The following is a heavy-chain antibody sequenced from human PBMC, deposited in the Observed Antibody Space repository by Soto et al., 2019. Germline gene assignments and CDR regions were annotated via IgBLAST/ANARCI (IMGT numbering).Heavy chain of an antibody. CDR2: INGGGGNT. V-gene: IGHV3-23*01. CDR1: GFPLSNYA. Sequence: EVQLLESGGGLVQPGGSLRLSCAASGFPLSNYAMSWVRQAPGQGLEWVSLINGGGGNTYYADSVKGRFTISRDNSKNKLYLQMKSLRAEDTAVYYCANDRLWGVRGELDQWGQGTLVTVSS. D-gene: IGHD3-10*01. CDR3: ANDRLWGVRGELDQ. J-gene: IGHJ4*02.